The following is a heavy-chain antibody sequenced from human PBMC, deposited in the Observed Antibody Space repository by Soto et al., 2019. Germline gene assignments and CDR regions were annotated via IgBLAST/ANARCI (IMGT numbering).Heavy chain of an antibody. CDR2: VDGTGST. CDR3: ARSYSSGHRSEFGY. V-gene: IGHV4-61*01. CDR1: GVSISSGSFY. D-gene: IGHD6-19*01. Sequence: QVQLQESGPGLVRPSETLSLTCTVSGVSISSGSFYCNWIRQPPGKGLEWIGYVDGTGSTNYSPSLKSRVSVSKDTSRNQFSLKLTSVTASDTAVYYCARSYSSGHRSEFGYWGQGTLVTVSS. J-gene: IGHJ4*02.